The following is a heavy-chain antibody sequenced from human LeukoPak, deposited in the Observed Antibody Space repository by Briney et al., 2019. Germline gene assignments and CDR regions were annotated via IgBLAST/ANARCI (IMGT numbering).Heavy chain of an antibody. J-gene: IGHJ6*02. V-gene: IGHV1-69*01. CDR3: ARGYCSSTGCYPYYYYGMDV. CDR2: IIPIFGTA. Sequence: SVKVSCKASGGTFSSYAISWVRQAPGQGLEWMGGIIPIFGTANYAQKFQGRVTITADESTSTAYMELSSLRSEDTAVYYCARGYCSSTGCYPYYYYGMDVWGQGTTVTVSS. CDR1: GGTFSSYA. D-gene: IGHD2-2*01.